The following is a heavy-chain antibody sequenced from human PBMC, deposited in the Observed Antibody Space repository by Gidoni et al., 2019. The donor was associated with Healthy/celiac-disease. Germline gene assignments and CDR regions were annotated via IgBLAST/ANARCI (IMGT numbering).Heavy chain of an antibody. D-gene: IGHD4-4*01. CDR3: ARGGSDYSNYVAPEFLDY. Sequence: QVQLVESGGGVVQPGRSLRLSCAASGFTFSSYAMHWVRQAPGKGLEWVAVISYDGSNKYYADSVKGRFTISRDNSKNTLYLQMNSLRAEDTAVYYCARGGSDYSNYVAPEFLDYWGQGTLVTVSS. V-gene: IGHV3-30-3*01. CDR2: ISYDGSNK. CDR1: GFTFSSYA. J-gene: IGHJ4*02.